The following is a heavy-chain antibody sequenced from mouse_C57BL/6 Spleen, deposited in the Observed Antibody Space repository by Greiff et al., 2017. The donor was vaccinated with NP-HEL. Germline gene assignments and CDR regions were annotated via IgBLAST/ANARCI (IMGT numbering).Heavy chain of an antibody. CDR3: ASSYGNYVGGY. J-gene: IGHJ2*01. Sequence: VQLQESGAELVRPGSSVKLSCKASGYTFTSYWMHWVKQRPIQGLEWIGNIDPSDSETHYNQKFKDKATLTVDKSSSTAYMQLSSLTSEDSAVYYCASSYGNYVGGYWGQGTTLTVSS. V-gene: IGHV1-52*01. CDR1: GYTFTSYW. CDR2: IDPSDSET. D-gene: IGHD2-1*01.